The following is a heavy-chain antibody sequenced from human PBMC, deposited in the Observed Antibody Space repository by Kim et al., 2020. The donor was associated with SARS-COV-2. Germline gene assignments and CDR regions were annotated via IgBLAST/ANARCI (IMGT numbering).Heavy chain of an antibody. J-gene: IGHJ5*02. V-gene: IGHV4-34*01. CDR3: ARKDLGYCSSTSCYRNWFDP. CDR1: GGSFSGYY. Sequence: SETLSLTCAVYGGSFSGYYWSWIRQPPGKGLEWIGEINHSGSTNYNPSLKSRVTISVDTSKNQFSLKLSSVTAADTAVYYCARKDLGYCSSTSCYRNWFDPWGQGTLVTVSS. CDR2: INHSGST. D-gene: IGHD2-2*02.